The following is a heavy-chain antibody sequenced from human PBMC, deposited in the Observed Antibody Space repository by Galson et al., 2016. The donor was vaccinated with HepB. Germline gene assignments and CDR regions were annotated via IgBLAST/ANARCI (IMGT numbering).Heavy chain of an antibody. Sequence: SLRLSCAASTFTFSDYSMNWVRQAPGKGLEWVSFISGRSSYIYYADSVEGRFTVSRDNAKNSLYLQMNSLSAEDTAVYYCARTQRNGDELDYWGQGTLVTVSS. V-gene: IGHV3-21*01. CDR2: ISGRSSYI. CDR1: TFTFSDYS. D-gene: IGHD4-17*01. CDR3: ARTQRNGDELDY. J-gene: IGHJ4*02.